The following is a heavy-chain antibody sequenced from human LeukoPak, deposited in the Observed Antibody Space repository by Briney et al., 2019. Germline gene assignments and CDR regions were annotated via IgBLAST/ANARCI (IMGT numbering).Heavy chain of an antibody. CDR1: GGSISSSSYS. J-gene: IGHJ4*02. Sequence: SETLSLTCTVSGGSISSSSYSWAWIRQPPGKGLEWIGTFYYRGSSYYNPSLKSRVTISVDTSKNQFSLKLSSVTAADTAVYYCARPAIAAAGTGEFDYWGQGTLVTVSS. CDR2: FYYRGSS. CDR3: ARPAIAAAGTGEFDY. V-gene: IGHV4-39*07. D-gene: IGHD6-13*01.